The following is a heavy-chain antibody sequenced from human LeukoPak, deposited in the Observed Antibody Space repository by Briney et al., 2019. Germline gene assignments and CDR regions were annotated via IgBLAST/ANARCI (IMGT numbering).Heavy chain of an antibody. V-gene: IGHV3-7*03. CDR1: GFTFRSYW. J-gene: IGHJ4*02. CDR2: IKQDGSEN. CDR3: SRDPRHNDY. Sequence: GGSLRLSCAASGFTFRSYWMTWVRQAPGKGLEWVANIKQDGSENHYVDSVKGRFTIARDNAKNSLYLHMNSLTVEDTAVYYCSRDPRHNDYWGQGTLVTVSS.